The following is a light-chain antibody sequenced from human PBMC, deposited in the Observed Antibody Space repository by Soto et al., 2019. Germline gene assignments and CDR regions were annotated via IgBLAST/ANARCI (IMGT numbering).Light chain of an antibody. J-gene: IGKJ1*01. V-gene: IGKV4-1*01. CDR3: QQYYNTRT. CDR2: WAS. CDR1: QTILYSSNNKSY. Sequence: DIVMTQAPDALAGSVGERASINCNSRQTILYSSNNKSYLGWYQQKPGQPPKLLIYWASTRESGVPDRFSGSGSGTDFTLTISSLQAEDVAVYYCQQYYNTRTFGQGTKVDIK.